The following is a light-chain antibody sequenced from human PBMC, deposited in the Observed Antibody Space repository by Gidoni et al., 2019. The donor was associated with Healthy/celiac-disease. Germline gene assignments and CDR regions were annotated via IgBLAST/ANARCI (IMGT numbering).Light chain of an antibody. CDR2: DVS. V-gene: IGLV2-14*01. CDR3: SSYTSSSTYV. CDR1: SSDVGNYHY. Sequence: QSALTQPASVSGSPGQSITISCTGTSSDVGNYHYVSWYQQHPGKAPKLMIYDVSKRPSGVSNHFSGSKSGNTASLTISGLQAEDEADYYCSSYTSSSTYVFGTGTKVTVL. J-gene: IGLJ1*01.